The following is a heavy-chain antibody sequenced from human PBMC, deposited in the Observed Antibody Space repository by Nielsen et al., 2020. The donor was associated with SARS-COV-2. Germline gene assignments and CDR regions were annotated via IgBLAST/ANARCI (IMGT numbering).Heavy chain of an antibody. V-gene: IGHV3-21*01. J-gene: IGHJ3*01. Sequence: GESLKISCAASGFTFSIYSMTWVRQAPGKGLEWVAAIDGSSSYIYHADAVKGRLTISRDNAKNSLFLQMDSLRAEDTAVYYCARRWFGSGSDGEAFDVWGRGTMVTVSS. D-gene: IGHD3-10*01. CDR3: ARRWFGSGSDGEAFDV. CDR1: GFTFSIYS. CDR2: IDGSSSYI.